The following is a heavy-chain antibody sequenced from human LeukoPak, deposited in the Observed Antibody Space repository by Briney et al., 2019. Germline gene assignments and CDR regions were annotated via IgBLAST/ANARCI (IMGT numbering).Heavy chain of an antibody. D-gene: IGHD1-26*01. CDR3: ARGRSGSYYPFDY. V-gene: IGHV4-34*01. J-gene: IGHJ4*02. CDR2: INHSGST. CDR1: GGSFSGYY. Sequence: PSETLSLTRAVYGGSFSGYYWSWIRQPPGKGLEWIGEINHSGSTNYIPSLKSRVTISVDTSKNQFSLKLSSVTAADTAVYYCARGRSGSYYPFDYWGQGTLVTVSS.